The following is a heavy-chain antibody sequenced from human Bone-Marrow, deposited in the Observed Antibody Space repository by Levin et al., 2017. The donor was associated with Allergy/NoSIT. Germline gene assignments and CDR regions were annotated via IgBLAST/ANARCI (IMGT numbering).Heavy chain of an antibody. CDR3: ARYGAAAAARGGMDV. J-gene: IGHJ6*02. CDR1: GFTFSSYG. CDR2: IWYDGSNK. D-gene: IGHD6-13*01. Sequence: SCAASGFTFSSYGMHWVRQAPGKGLEWVAVIWYDGSNKYYADSVKGRFTISRDNSKNTLYLQMNSLRAEDTAVYYCARYGAAAAARGGMDVWGQGTTVTVSS. V-gene: IGHV3-33*01.